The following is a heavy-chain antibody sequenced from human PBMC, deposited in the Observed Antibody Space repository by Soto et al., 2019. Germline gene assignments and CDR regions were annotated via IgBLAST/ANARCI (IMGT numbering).Heavy chain of an antibody. D-gene: IGHD1-1*01. V-gene: IGHV3-48*03. CDR2: MRSSDNSI. CDR3: ASSGWGTTGTPYLDD. CDR1: GLSFTTHA. J-gene: IGHJ4*02. Sequence: EVQLVESGGALVQPGGSLRLSCAVSGLSFTTHAMNWVRQAPGKGLEWISFMRSSDNSIYYADSVQGRFTISRDDSKNSLYLQMNSLRVEDTAIYYCASSGWGTTGTPYLDDWGQGTLVTVSS.